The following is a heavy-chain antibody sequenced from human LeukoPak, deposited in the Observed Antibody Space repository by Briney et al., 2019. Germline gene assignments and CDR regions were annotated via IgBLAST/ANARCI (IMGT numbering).Heavy chain of an antibody. J-gene: IGHJ4*02. D-gene: IGHD5-24*01. CDR1: GYTFTNSY. CDR2: INPDGGNT. CDR3: ARIRDGYNDAYDI. Sequence: ASVKVSCKASGYTFTNSYIHWVRQAPGQVLEWMGLINPDGGNTNYAQNFQGRVTLTRDTSTSTVYMELSSLRSEATAIYYCARIRDGYNDAYDIWGQGTLVTVSS. V-gene: IGHV1-46*01.